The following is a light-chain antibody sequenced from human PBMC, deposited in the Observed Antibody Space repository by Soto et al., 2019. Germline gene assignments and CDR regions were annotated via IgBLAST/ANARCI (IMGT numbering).Light chain of an antibody. V-gene: IGKV3-20*01. Sequence: EIVLTQSPGTLSLSPGERATLPCRASQSVSSSYLAWYQQKPGQAPRLLIYGASSRATGIPDRFSGSGSGIDFTLTISRLEPEDFAVYYCQQYGSSPRTFGQGTKVDIK. CDR2: GAS. CDR3: QQYGSSPRT. J-gene: IGKJ1*01. CDR1: QSVSSSY.